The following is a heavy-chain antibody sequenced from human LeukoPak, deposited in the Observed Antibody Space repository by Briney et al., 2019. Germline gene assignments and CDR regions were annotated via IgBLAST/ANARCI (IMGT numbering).Heavy chain of an antibody. CDR3: ARHTRVGFGDR. V-gene: IGHV4-39*01. CDR1: GTSISSTPYY. D-gene: IGHD3-10*01. J-gene: IGHJ5*02. Sequence: SETLSLTCTVSGTSISSTPYYWGWIRQPPGKGLEWIATIYYSVSSESTSYSPSLKSRVTMSVDTSKNQLSLKLISVTAADTAVYYCARHTRVGFGDRWGRGTLVTVSS. CDR2: IYYSVSSEST.